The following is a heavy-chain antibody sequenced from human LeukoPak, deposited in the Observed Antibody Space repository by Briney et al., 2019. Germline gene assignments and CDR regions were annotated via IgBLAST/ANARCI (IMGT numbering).Heavy chain of an antibody. Sequence: SETLSLTCTVSGGSIGSYYWSWIRQPAGKGLEWIGRIYTSGSTNYNPSLKSRVTMSVDTSKNQFSLKLSSVTAADTAVYYCARDSAVADYYYYYYMDVWGKGTTVTVSS. J-gene: IGHJ6*03. CDR3: ARDSAVADYYYYYYMDV. CDR1: GGSIGSYY. V-gene: IGHV4-4*07. CDR2: IYTSGST. D-gene: IGHD6-19*01.